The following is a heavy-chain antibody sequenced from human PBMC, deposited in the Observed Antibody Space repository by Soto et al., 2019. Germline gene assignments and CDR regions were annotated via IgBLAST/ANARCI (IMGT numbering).Heavy chain of an antibody. D-gene: IGHD3-16*01. Sequence: GGSLRLSCAASGFTFSSYTMNWVRQAPGKGLEWVSSISSSSDYIYYADSVKGRFTISRDNAKNSLFVQMNSLRADDTAVYYCARGPGRAYFDYWGQGTLVTVSS. J-gene: IGHJ4*02. CDR3: ARGPGRAYFDY. V-gene: IGHV3-21*01. CDR2: ISSSSDYI. CDR1: GFTFSSYT.